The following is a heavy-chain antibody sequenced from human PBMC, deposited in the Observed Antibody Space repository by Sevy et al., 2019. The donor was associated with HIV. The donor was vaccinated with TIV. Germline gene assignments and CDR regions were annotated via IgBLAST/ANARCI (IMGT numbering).Heavy chain of an antibody. CDR1: GGSISSYY. V-gene: IGHV4-59*12. J-gene: IGHJ4*02. CDR2: IYYSGST. Sequence: SETLSLTCTVSGGSISSYYWSWIRQPPGKGLEWIGYIYYSGSTNYNPSLKSRVTISVDTSKNQFSLRLRSVTAADTAVYYGARLFEWNYYDSSGYYFDYWGKGTLVTVSS. CDR3: ARLFEWNYYDSSGYYFDY. D-gene: IGHD3-22*01.